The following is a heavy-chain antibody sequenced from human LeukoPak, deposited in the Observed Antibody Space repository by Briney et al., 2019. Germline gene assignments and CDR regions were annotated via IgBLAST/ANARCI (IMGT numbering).Heavy chain of an antibody. J-gene: IGHJ4*02. D-gene: IGHD3-10*01. CDR2: ILYDGSNK. Sequence: GGSLRLSCAASGFTFSSYGMHWVRQAPGKGLEWVAFILYDGSNKYYADSVKGRFTISRDNAKNSLYLQMNSLRAEDTAVYYCARGSLVHYYGSGSYRIRAGFDSWGQGTLVTVSS. V-gene: IGHV3-30*02. CDR1: GFTFSSYG. CDR3: ARGSLVHYYGSGSYRIRAGFDS.